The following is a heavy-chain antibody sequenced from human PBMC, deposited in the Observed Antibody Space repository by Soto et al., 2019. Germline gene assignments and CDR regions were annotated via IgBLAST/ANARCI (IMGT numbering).Heavy chain of an antibody. V-gene: IGHV1-69*02. D-gene: IGHD2-15*01. J-gene: IGHJ4*02. CDR2: IIPILGIA. Sequence: QVQLVQSGAEVKKPWSSVKVSCKASGGTFSSYTISWVRQAPGQGLEWMGRIIPILGIANYAQKFQGRVTITADKSTSTAYMELSSLRSEDTAVYYCASPDCSGGSCYGDAYFDYWGQGTLVTVSS. CDR3: ASPDCSGGSCYGDAYFDY. CDR1: GGTFSSYT.